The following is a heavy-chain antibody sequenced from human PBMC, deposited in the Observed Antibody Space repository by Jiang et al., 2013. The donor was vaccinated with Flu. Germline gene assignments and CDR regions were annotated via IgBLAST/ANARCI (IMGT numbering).Heavy chain of an antibody. V-gene: IGHV1-2*02. CDR1: GYTFTGYY. Sequence: GAEVKKPGASVKVSCKASGYTFTGYYMHWVRQAPGQGLEWMGWINPNSGGTNYAQKFQGRVTMTRDTSISTAYMELSRLRSDDTAVYYCARPGSIAVPGTRYAFDIWGQGTMVTVSS. CDR2: INPNSGGT. CDR3: ARPGSIAVPGTRYAFDI. D-gene: IGHD6-19*01. J-gene: IGHJ3*02.